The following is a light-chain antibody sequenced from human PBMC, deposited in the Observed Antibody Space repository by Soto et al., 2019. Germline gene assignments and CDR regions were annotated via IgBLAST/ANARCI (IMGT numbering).Light chain of an antibody. CDR2: DAS. Sequence: VGVTKSPGTVSLSPGERATLSCRASQSVSSSYLAWYQQKPGQAPRLLIYDASTGATGIPARFSGSGSGTEFTLTISSLQSEDFAVYYCQQYNEWPLTFGGGTKVDIK. V-gene: IGKV3-15*01. J-gene: IGKJ4*01. CDR3: QQYNEWPLT. CDR1: QSVSSSY.